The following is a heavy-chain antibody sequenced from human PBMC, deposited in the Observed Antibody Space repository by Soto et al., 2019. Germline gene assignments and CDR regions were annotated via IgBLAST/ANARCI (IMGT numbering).Heavy chain of an antibody. J-gene: IGHJ4*02. CDR2: ISSDGSSK. CDR3: AKSGWLLPYFDY. D-gene: IGHD3-22*01. V-gene: IGHV3-30*18. Sequence: GGSLRLSCVASGFTLTNNGMHWVRQAPGQGLEWVAVISSDGSSKYYGDSVRGRFTISRDNSKNTLFLQMNSLRAEDTAVYYCAKSGWLLPYFDYWGQGTLVTVSS. CDR1: GFTLTNNG.